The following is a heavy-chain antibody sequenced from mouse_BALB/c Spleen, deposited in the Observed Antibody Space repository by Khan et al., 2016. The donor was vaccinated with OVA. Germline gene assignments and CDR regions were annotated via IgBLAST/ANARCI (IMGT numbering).Heavy chain of an antibody. J-gene: IGHJ2*01. D-gene: IGHD2-14*01. Sequence: EVELVESGPELVKPGASVKMSCEASGYTFTSYVIHWVKQKPGQGLEWIGYIYPFNDDTKYNEKFKGKATLTSDTSSSTAYMVLRSLTSEDSAVYYCAKNYRYDVYFDYWGQGTTLTGSS. V-gene: IGHV1S136*01. CDR2: IYPFNDDT. CDR1: GYTFTSYV. CDR3: AKNYRYDVYFDY.